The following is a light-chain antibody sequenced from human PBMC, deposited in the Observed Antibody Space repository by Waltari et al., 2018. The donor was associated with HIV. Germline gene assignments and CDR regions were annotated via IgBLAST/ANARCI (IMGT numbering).Light chain of an antibody. CDR2: AAS. Sequence: DIQMTQSPSSLSASVGDRVTITCRASQNITTYLNWYQQKPGKAPDLLIYAASSLQSGVPSRFSGSGSGTDFTLAISSLQSEDFATYYCQQSYSTPRTFGQGTRVDTK. CDR1: QNITTY. CDR3: QQSYSTPRT. J-gene: IGKJ1*01. V-gene: IGKV1-39*01.